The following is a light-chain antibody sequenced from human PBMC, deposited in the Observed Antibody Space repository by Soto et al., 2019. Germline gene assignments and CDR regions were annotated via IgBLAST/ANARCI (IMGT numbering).Light chain of an antibody. V-gene: IGKV1-39*01. J-gene: IGKJ3*01. Sequence: DIQMTQSPSSLSASVGDRVTITCRASQSISSYLNWYQQKPGKAPKLLIYAASSLQSGVPSRFSGSGSVTDFTLTISGRQPEDVTTYYCQQSYSTPFTFGPGTKVDIK. CDR3: QQSYSTPFT. CDR1: QSISSY. CDR2: AAS.